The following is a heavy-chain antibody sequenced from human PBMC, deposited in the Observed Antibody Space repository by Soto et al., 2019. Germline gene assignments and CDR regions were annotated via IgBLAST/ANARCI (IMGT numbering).Heavy chain of an antibody. Sequence: SETLSLTCTVSGGSISSYYWSWIRQPPGKGLEWIGYIYYSGSTNYNPSLKSRVTISVDTSKNQFSLKLSSVTAADTAVYYCARHVLGYCSSTSCLSDAFDIWGQGTMVTVSS. CDR3: ARHVLGYCSSTSCLSDAFDI. V-gene: IGHV4-59*08. CDR2: IYYSGST. CDR1: GGSISSYY. D-gene: IGHD2-2*01. J-gene: IGHJ3*02.